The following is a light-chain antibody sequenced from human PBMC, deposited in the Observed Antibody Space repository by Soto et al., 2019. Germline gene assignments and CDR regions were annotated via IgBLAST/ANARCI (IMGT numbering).Light chain of an antibody. CDR2: EVN. V-gene: IGLV2-8*01. CDR3: SSYAGSSNV. CDR1: SSDVGGYNY. J-gene: IGLJ1*01. Sequence: QSVLTQPPSASGSPGQSVAISCTGTSSDVGGYNYVSWYQQHPDKAPKLMIYEVNKRPSGVPDRFSGSKSGNTASLTVSGLQAEDEAGYYCSSYAGSSNVFGTGTKLTVL.